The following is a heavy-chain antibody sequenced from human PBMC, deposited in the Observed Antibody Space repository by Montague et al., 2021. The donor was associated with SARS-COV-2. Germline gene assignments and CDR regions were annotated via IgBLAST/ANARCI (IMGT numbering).Heavy chain of an antibody. Sequence: SLRLSCAASGFTFSSYNMNWVRQAPGKGLEWISYISSSSSTVYYADSVKGRFTISRDNAKNSPYLQMNSLRDDDTAVYYCARDPVSITLIVVVRYGMDVWGQGTTVTVSS. CDR2: ISSSSSTV. CDR3: ARDPVSITLIVVVRYGMDV. CDR1: GFTFSSYN. D-gene: IGHD3-22*01. J-gene: IGHJ6*02. V-gene: IGHV3-48*02.